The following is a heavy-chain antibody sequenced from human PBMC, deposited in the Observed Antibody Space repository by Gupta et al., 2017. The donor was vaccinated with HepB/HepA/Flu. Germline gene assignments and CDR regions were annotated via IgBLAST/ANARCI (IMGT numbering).Heavy chain of an antibody. V-gene: IGHV3-48*01. CDR3: VRDLNYAFDV. CDR2: ITRTSDTI. Sequence: EGHLVESGGDLVQPGGSLRLSCAVPGFSPSGYSMNWVRQAPGKGLEWLAYITRTSDTIYYADAAKGRFTVSRDNVQNSLYLQINSLRGDDTAVYYCVRDLNYAFDVWGQGTMVTVSS. CDR1: GFSPSGYS. J-gene: IGHJ3*01.